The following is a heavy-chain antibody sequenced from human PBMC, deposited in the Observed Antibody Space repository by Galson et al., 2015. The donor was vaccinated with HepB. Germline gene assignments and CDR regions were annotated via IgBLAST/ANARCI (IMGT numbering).Heavy chain of an antibody. J-gene: IGHJ4*02. CDR1: GFTFSNYA. Sequence: SLRLSCAASGFTFSNYAMTWVRQAPGKGLEWVSSLTGSGATTYYADSVKGRFTISRDNSKNTLFLQMNSLRAEDTAVYYCAKDQGNSRDFFDCWGQGTLVSVSS. CDR2: LTGSGATT. D-gene: IGHD2/OR15-2a*01. V-gene: IGHV3-23*01. CDR3: AKDQGNSRDFFDC.